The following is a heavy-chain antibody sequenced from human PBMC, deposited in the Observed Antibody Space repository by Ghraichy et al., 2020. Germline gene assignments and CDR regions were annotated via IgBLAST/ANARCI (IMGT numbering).Heavy chain of an antibody. D-gene: IGHD2-2*02. CDR2: ISYSGST. Sequence: TLSLTCTVSGVSISSSGHYWSWIRQRPGKGLEWIGYISYSGSTYYNPSLESRLTISLDRSKNQISLNLNSVTAADTAVYSCVKSDTYCGSTTCYRGIDAFDFWGQGTMVTVSS. CDR1: GVSISSSGHY. V-gene: IGHV4-31*03. J-gene: IGHJ3*01. CDR3: VKSDTYCGSTTCYRGIDAFDF.